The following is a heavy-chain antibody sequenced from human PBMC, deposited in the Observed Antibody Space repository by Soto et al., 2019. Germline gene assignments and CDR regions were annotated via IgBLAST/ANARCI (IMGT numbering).Heavy chain of an antibody. CDR2: IYGSGDST. CDR3: AKVTTMIVAPLDVMDV. CDR1: GFTFSTYT. D-gene: IGHD3-22*01. Sequence: PGGSLRLSCAASGFTFSTYTMNWVRQAPGKGLEWVSGIYGSGDSTFYADSVRGRFTISRDNSKNTLYLQMNSLRAEDTAVYYCAKVTTMIVAPLDVMDVWGQGTTVTVSS. J-gene: IGHJ6*02. V-gene: IGHV3-23*01.